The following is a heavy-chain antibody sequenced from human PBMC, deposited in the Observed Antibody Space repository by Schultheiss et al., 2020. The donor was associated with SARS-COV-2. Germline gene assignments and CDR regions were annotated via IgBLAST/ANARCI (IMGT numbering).Heavy chain of an antibody. CDR1: GGSISSYY. J-gene: IGHJ6*02. CDR3: ARSPYSSSWLDV. D-gene: IGHD6-13*01. V-gene: IGHV4-34*01. Sequence: GSLRLSCTVSGGSISSYYWSWIRQPPGKGLEWIGEINHSGSTNYNPSLKSRVTISVDTSKNQFSLKLSSVTAADTAVYYCARSPYSSSWLDVWGQGTTVTVSS. CDR2: INHSGST.